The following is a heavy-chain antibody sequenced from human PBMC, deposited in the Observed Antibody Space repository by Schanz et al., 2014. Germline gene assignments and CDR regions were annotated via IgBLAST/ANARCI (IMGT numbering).Heavy chain of an antibody. J-gene: IGHJ2*01. CDR2: VFPIGIT. D-gene: IGHD1-1*01. CDR3: ARDTTWRLDL. Sequence: QVQLQESGPGLVKPSQTLSLTCTVSGGSIRSGTYYWSWIRQPAGKALEWVGRVFPIGITNYNPALKRRVTNSLDTSKNQFSQTQTSLTAADTAVYYCARDTTWRLDLSGRGTLVTVSS. CDR1: GGSIRSGTYY. V-gene: IGHV4-61*02.